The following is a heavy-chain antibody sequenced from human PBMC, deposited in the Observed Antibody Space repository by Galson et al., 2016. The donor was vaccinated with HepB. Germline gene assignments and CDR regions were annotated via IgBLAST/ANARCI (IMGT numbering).Heavy chain of an antibody. V-gene: IGHV4-4*07. Sequence: PSLKSPVTMSVDTSKSQFSLQLTSVTAADTAMYYCARVRAVGYDAFDIWGQGTVVTVSS. CDR3: ARVRAVGYDAFDI. D-gene: IGHD3-10*01. J-gene: IGHJ3*02.